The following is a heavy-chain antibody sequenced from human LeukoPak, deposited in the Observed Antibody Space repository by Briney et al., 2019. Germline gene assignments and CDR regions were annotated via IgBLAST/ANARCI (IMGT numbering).Heavy chain of an antibody. CDR2: IYYSGST. J-gene: IGHJ3*02. CDR1: GGSISCYY. Sequence: ASETLSLTCTVSGGSISCYYWSWIRQPPGKGLEWIGYIYYSGSTNYNPSLKSRVTISVDTSKNQFSLKLSSVTAADTAVYYCARSHYYDSSGYYRDAFDIWGQGTMVTVSS. D-gene: IGHD3-22*01. CDR3: ARSHYYDSSGYYRDAFDI. V-gene: IGHV4-59*01.